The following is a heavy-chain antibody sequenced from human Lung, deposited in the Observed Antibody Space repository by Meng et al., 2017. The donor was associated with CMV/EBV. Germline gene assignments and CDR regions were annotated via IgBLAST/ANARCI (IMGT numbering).Heavy chain of an antibody. Sequence: GGSLRLSCAASGFTFTSYAMSWVRQAPGKGLEWVSAISGSGGSTYYADSVKGRFTISRDNSKNTLYLQMNSLRAEDTAVYYCAKDGVVIPEGGMDVWGHGTXVTVSS. CDR3: AKDGVVIPEGGMDV. D-gene: IGHD2-2*01. V-gene: IGHV3-23*01. CDR1: GFTFTSYA. J-gene: IGHJ6*02. CDR2: ISGSGGST.